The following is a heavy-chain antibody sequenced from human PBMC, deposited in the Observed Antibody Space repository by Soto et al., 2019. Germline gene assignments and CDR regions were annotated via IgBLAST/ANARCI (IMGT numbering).Heavy chain of an antibody. Sequence: GGSLRLSCAASGFTFSSYAMSWVRRAPGKGLEWVSAISGSGGNTYYADSVKGRFTISRDNSKTTLYLQMNSLRAEDTAVYYCGKEIETYSSGWYVDDWGQGSLVTVSS. CDR3: GKEIETYSSGWYVDD. D-gene: IGHD6-19*01. CDR2: ISGSGGNT. CDR1: GFTFSSYA. J-gene: IGHJ4*02. V-gene: IGHV3-23*01.